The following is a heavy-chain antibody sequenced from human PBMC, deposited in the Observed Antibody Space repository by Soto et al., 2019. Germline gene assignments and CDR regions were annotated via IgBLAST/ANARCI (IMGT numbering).Heavy chain of an antibody. CDR1: GGSVSSGSYY. Sequence: NPSETLSLTCTVSGGSVSSGSYYWSWIRQPPGKGLEWIGYIYYSGSTNYNHSLKSRVTISVDTSKNQFSLKLSSVTAADTAVYYCARGIEGWYQGRYYYGMDVWGQGTTVTVSS. CDR2: IYYSGST. J-gene: IGHJ6*02. CDR3: ARGIEGWYQGRYYYGMDV. D-gene: IGHD6-19*01. V-gene: IGHV4-61*01.